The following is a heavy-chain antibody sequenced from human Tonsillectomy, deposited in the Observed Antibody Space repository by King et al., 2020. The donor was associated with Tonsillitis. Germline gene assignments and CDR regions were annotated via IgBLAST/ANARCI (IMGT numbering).Heavy chain of an antibody. J-gene: IGHJ4*02. CDR3: ARSVYGYRYSPFDS. Sequence: VQLVESGAEVKKPGASVKVSCKASGYTFTGYYMHWVRQAPGQGLEWMGRINPNSGDTNYAQKFQGRVTMTRDTSISTAYMELSRLRSDDTVVYYCARSVYGYRYSPFDSWGQGTLVTVSS. V-gene: IGHV1-2*05. CDR1: GYTFTGYY. CDR2: INPNSGDT. D-gene: IGHD5-18*01.